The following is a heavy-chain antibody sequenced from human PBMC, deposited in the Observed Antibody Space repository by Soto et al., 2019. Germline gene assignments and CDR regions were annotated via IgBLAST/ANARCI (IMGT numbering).Heavy chain of an antibody. V-gene: IGHV1-69*13. CDR2: IIPIFGTA. J-gene: IGHJ6*02. CDR3: ARPAASVVTYMNYYYYGMDV. D-gene: IGHD2-15*01. CDR1: GGTFSSYA. Sequence: SVKVSCKAYGGTFSSYAISWVRQAPGQGLEWMGGIIPIFGTANYAQKFQGRVTITADESTSTAYMELSSLRSEDTAVYYCARPAASVVTYMNYYYYGMDVWGQGTTVTVSS.